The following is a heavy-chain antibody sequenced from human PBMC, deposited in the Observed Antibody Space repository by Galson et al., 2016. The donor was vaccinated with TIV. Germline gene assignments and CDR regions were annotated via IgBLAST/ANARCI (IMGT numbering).Heavy chain of an antibody. J-gene: IGHJ6*03. V-gene: IGHV1-2*02. CDR2: INPSSGFA. D-gene: IGHD5/OR15-5a*01. CDR3: ARETSTFTTVDHFYYYMDV. Sequence: SVKVSCKAFGYIFTGYYFHWVRQAPGQGLEWMGWINPSSGFASYAPNFQGRLTLSRDTSTNTAYLDLSRLASDDTAVYYCARETSTFTTVDHFYYYMDVWGKGTTVTVSS. CDR1: GYIFTGYY.